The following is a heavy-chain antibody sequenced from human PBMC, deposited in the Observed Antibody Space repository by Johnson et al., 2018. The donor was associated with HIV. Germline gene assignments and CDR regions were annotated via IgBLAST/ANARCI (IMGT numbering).Heavy chain of an antibody. CDR2: INWNGDST. Sequence: QVQLVESGGGVVQPGGSLGLSCAASGFTFSNYGMHWVRQAPGKGLEWVSGINWNGDSTGYADSVKGRFTISRDNSKNTLYLQMNSLRAEDTAVYYCARVGLTGAQTGDAFDIWGQGTMVTVSS. J-gene: IGHJ3*02. D-gene: IGHD7-27*01. V-gene: IGHV3-NL1*01. CDR3: ARVGLTGAQTGDAFDI. CDR1: GFTFSNYG.